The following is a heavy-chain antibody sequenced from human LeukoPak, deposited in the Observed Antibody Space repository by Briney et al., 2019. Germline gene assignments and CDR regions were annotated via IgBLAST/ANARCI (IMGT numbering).Heavy chain of an antibody. CDR1: GFTFSTYT. J-gene: IGHJ4*02. CDR2: ISSSSSYI. V-gene: IGHV3-21*01. D-gene: IGHD2-15*01. CDR3: ARDRGRILYQSLDY. Sequence: PGGSLRLSCAASGFTFSTYTMSWVRQAPGKGLEWVSSISSSSSYIYYADSVKGRFTISRDNAKNSLYLQMNSLRAEDTAVYYCARDRGRILYQSLDYWGQGTLVTVSS.